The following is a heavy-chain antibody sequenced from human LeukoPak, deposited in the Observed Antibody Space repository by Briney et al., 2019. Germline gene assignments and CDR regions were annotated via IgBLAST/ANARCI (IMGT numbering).Heavy chain of an antibody. J-gene: IGHJ4*02. CDR2: TYYRSKWYS. D-gene: IGHD6-19*01. V-gene: IGHV6-1*01. CDR1: GDSVSSNNAA. CDR3: ARVTAVAGVFDY. Sequence: SQTLSLTCAISGDSVSSNNAAWNWIRQSPSGGLEWLGRTYYRSKWYSDYAESVRSRITIKPDASKNQFSLQLNSVTPEDTAVYYCARVTAVAGVFDYWGQGTLVTVSS.